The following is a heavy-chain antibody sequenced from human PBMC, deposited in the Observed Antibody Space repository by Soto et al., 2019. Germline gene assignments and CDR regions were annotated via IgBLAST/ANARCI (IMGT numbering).Heavy chain of an antibody. D-gene: IGHD3-22*01. Sequence: VQLVESAGGLVQPGGSLRLTCAASGFSFSNYNMNWVRQAPGKGLEWVSYISKSSDTIYYADSVRGRFSISRDNGKNSLYLQMDSLRDEDTAVYYCARDAFDYDTTGYHCDYWGQGTLVTVSS. V-gene: IGHV3-48*02. CDR1: GFSFSNYN. CDR2: ISKSSDTI. CDR3: ARDAFDYDTTGYHCDY. J-gene: IGHJ4*02.